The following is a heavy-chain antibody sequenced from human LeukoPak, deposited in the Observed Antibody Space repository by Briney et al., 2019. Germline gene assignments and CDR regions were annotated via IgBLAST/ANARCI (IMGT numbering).Heavy chain of an antibody. CDR1: GFTFSSYS. CDR3: ATDQRYAFDY. D-gene: IGHD3-9*01. CDR2: ISSSSTTI. Sequence: GGSLRLSCEASGFTFSSYSMNWVRQAPGKGLEWVSFISSSSTTIYYADSVKGRFTISRDDGKNTLYLHMNSLRDDDTAVYYCATDQRYAFDYWGQGILVTVSS. J-gene: IGHJ4*02. V-gene: IGHV3-48*02.